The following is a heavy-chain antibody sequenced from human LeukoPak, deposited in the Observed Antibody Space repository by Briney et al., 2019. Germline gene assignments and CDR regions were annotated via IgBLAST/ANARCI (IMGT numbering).Heavy chain of an antibody. CDR3: AKQLGYCSDGSCYFPY. D-gene: IGHD2-15*01. J-gene: IGHJ4*02. CDR1: GFTFSSYA. Sequence: GGSLRLSCAASGFTFSSYAMSWVRQAPGEGLEWVSAITDSGGDTYHAESVKGRFTISRDNSKSTLCLQMNSLRAEDTAVYYCAKQLGYCSDGSCYFPYWGQGTLVTVSS. CDR2: ITDSGGDT. V-gene: IGHV3-23*01.